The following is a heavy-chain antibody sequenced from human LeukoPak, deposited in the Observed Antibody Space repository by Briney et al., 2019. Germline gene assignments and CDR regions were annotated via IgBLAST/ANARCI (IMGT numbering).Heavy chain of an antibody. CDR2: ISGSGDST. J-gene: IGHJ4*02. CDR3: ASLTDY. V-gene: IGHV3-23*01. Sequence: GGSLRLSCAASGFTFSTYAVNWVRQAPGKGLEWVSTISGSGDSTYYADSVKGRFAISRDNSKNTLYLQMNSLRAEDTAVYYCASLTDYWGQGTLVTVSS. CDR1: GFTFSTYA. D-gene: IGHD3-16*01.